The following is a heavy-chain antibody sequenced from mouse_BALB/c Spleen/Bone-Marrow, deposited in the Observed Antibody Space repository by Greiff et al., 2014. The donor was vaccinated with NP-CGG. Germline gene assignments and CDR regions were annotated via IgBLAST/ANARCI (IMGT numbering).Heavy chain of an antibody. V-gene: IGHV1-81*01. D-gene: IGHD1-1*02. CDR1: GYTFTDYV. CDR3: VTDPYYGRQYYFDY. CDR2: IYPGGGST. Sequence: QVQLQQSGPELVKPGASVKMSCKASGYTFTDYVISWVKQRTGQGLEWIGEIYPGGGSTYYNEKFKGKATLTADKSSNTVYMQLISLTSEDSAVFFCVTDPYYGRQYYFDYWGQGTTLTVSS. J-gene: IGHJ2*01.